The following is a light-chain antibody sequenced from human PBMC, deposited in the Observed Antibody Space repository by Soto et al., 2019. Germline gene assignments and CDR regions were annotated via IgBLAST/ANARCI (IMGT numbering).Light chain of an antibody. CDR3: ISYTSSSLYV. Sequence: LTQPAPLSGSPGQSITISCTGTSRDVGRYNYVSWYQQHPGKAPKLIIYDVSNRPSGVSNRFSGSKSGNTASLTISGLQAEDEADYYCISYTSSSLYVFGTGTKVTV. CDR1: SRDVGRYNY. J-gene: IGLJ1*01. V-gene: IGLV2-14*01. CDR2: DVS.